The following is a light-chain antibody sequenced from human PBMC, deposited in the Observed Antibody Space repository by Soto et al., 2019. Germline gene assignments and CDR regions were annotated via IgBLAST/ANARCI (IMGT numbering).Light chain of an antibody. V-gene: IGKV1-5*01. CDR2: AAS. CDR1: QTISSW. CDR3: LQNNTYPWT. Sequence: IQMNQSPSTLSGTVGDRVTITCRASQTISSWMAWYQQKPGKAPKRLIYAASTLQSGVPSRFSGSGSGTEFTLTISRLQAEDFATYYCLQNNTYPWTFGQGTKVDIK. J-gene: IGKJ1*01.